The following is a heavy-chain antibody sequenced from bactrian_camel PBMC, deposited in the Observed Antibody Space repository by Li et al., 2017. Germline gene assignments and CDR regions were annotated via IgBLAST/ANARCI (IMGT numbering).Heavy chain of an antibody. V-gene: IGHV3S1*01. D-gene: IGHD6*01. CDR3: AADRPRPPRCGGSWWIFGY. CDR2: ISTDASSF. J-gene: IGHJ6*01. CDR1: GDTSSSHC. Sequence: QLVESGGGSVKAGGSLRLSCSVTGDTSSSHCVGWFRQAPGKEREGVATISTDASSFYYSDAVKGRFTISQDNGKNILYLQMNSLKPDDTAMYYCAADRPRPPRCGGSWWIFGYWGQGTQVTVS.